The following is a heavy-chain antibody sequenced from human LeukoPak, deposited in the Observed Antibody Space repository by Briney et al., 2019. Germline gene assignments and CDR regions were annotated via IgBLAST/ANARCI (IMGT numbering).Heavy chain of an antibody. CDR1: GGSFSAYY. D-gene: IGHD4-17*01. J-gene: IGHJ4*02. V-gene: IGHV4-34*01. Sequence: SETLSLTCAVYGGSFSAYYWSWVRQPPGKGLEWLGEMTYSGDSNYNPSLKSRVTISVDTSKNQFSLKLSSVTAADTAVYYCARHTYGAPIEYWGQGTLVTVSS. CDR2: MTYSGDS. CDR3: ARHTYGAPIEY.